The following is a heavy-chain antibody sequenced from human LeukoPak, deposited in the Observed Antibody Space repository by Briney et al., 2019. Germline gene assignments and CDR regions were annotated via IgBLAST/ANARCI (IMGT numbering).Heavy chain of an antibody. CDR3: VRGLGDN. CDR1: GFTFSNSR. D-gene: IGHD3-16*01. J-gene: IGHJ4*02. Sequence: PGGSLRLSCAASGFTFSNSRMHWVRQAPGKGLVWVSHIKTDGSGTDYADSVKGRFTISRDNAKNTLYLEMTSLRAEDTAMYYCVRGLGDNWGQGTLVTVSS. V-gene: IGHV3-74*01. CDR2: IKTDGSGT.